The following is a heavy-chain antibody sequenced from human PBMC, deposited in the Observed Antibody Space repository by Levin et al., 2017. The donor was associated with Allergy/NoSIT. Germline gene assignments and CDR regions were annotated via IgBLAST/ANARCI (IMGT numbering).Heavy chain of an antibody. CDR1: GFTFSSYA. V-gene: IGHV3-23*01. J-gene: IGHJ4*02. Sequence: GESLKISCAASGFTFSSYAMSWVRQAPGKGLEWVSAISGSGGSTYYADSVKGRFTISRDNSKNTLYLQMNSLRAEDTAVYYCAKDGTFAIAARRGRDYWGQGTLVTVSS. D-gene: IGHD6-6*01. CDR2: ISGSGGST. CDR3: AKDGTFAIAARRGRDY.